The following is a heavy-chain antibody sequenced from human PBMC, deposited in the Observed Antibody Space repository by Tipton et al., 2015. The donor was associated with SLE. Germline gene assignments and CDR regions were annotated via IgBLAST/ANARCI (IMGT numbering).Heavy chain of an antibody. CDR1: GFAFRSYA. J-gene: IGHJ6*03. Sequence: GSLRLSCAASGFAFRSYAMSWVRQAPGKGLEWVAHIKEDGSEQYYVNSVRGRFSISRDNAKNSLDLQMNSLRDEDTAVYYCARPGVVGRWNYYNYMDVWGKGTTVTVSS. D-gene: IGHD3-3*01. CDR2: IKEDGSEQ. CDR3: ARPGVVGRWNYYNYMDV. V-gene: IGHV3-7*01.